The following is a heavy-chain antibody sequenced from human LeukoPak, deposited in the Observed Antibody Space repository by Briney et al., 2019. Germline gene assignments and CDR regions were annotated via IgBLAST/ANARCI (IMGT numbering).Heavy chain of an antibody. J-gene: IGHJ4*02. V-gene: IGHV4-39*01. Sequence: SETLSLTCTVSGGSISSSSYYWGWIRQPPGKGLEWIGGIYYSGSTYYNPSLKSRVTISVDTSKNQFSLNLSSVTAADTAVYYCARLYYDSSGYYQICYFDYWGQGTLVTVSS. CDR1: GGSISSSSYY. CDR3: ARLYYDSSGYYQICYFDY. D-gene: IGHD3-22*01. CDR2: IYYSGST.